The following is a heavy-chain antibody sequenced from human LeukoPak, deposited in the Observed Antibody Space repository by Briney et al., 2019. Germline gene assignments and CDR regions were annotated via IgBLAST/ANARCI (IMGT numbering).Heavy chain of an antibody. D-gene: IGHD6-13*01. CDR2: IYSSGST. V-gene: IGHV4-59*01. CDR1: GGSINSYY. CDR3: ARGGTSSWRIGYYFDY. J-gene: IGHJ4*02. Sequence: SETLSLTCTVSGGSINSYYWNWLRQPPGQGLEWIGFIYSSGSTNYNPSLKSRVAISVDTSKNHFSLKLSSVTAADTAVYYCARGGTSSWRIGYYFDYWGQGTLVTASS.